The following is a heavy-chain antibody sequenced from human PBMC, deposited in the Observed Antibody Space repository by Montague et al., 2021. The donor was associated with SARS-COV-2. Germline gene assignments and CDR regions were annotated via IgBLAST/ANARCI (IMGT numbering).Heavy chain of an antibody. CDR2: INHSGST. Sequence: SETLSLTCAVYGGSFSGYYWSWIRQPPGKGLEWIEEINHSGSTNYNPSLKSRVTISMDTSKNQFSLKLSSVTAADTAVYYCARGVRQLGVRYYYYYIDVWDTGTTVTVSS. D-gene: IGHD6-6*01. J-gene: IGHJ6*03. CDR3: ARGVRQLGVRYYYYYIDV. V-gene: IGHV4-34*01. CDR1: GGSFSGYY.